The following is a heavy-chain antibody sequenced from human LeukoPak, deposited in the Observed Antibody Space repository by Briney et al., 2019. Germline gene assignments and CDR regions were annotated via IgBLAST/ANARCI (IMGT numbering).Heavy chain of an antibody. V-gene: IGHV3-30*01. D-gene: IGHD3-22*01. Sequence: PGRSLRLSCAASGFTFSSYAMHWVRQAPGKGVEWVAVISYDGSNKYYADSVKGRFTISRDNSKNTLYLQMNSLRAEDTAVYYCARDFIPYDSSGYFAYWGQGTLVTVSS. CDR2: ISYDGSNK. CDR3: ARDFIPYDSSGYFAY. J-gene: IGHJ4*02. CDR1: GFTFSSYA.